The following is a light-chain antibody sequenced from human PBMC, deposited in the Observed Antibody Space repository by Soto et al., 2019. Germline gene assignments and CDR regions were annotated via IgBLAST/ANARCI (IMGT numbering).Light chain of an antibody. CDR3: SSYTSGSTYV. V-gene: IGLV2-14*01. CDR2: DVS. J-gene: IGLJ1*01. CDR1: SSDVGGYNF. Sequence: QSALTQPASVSGSPGQSITISCTGTSSDVGGYNFVSWYQQHPGKAPKLMIYDVSNRPSGLSNRFSGSKSGNTASLTISGLQAEDEADYYCSSYTSGSTYVFGTGTKVTV.